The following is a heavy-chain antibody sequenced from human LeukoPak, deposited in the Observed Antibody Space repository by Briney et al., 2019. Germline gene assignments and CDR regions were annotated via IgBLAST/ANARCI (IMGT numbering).Heavy chain of an antibody. CDR2: ISAYNGNT. J-gene: IGHJ4*02. CDR3: ARVLRDEKQWLEDY. D-gene: IGHD6-19*01. CDR1: GXXFTXYG. V-gene: IGHV1-18*01. Sequence: SXXASGXXFTXYGXSWVRQAPXQGLEWXXWISAYNGNTNYAQKLQGRVTMTTDTSTSTAYMELRSLRSDDTAVYYCARVLRDEKQWLEDYWGQGTLVTVSS.